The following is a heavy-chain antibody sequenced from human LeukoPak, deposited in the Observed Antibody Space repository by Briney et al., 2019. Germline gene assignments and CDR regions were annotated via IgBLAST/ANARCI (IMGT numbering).Heavy chain of an antibody. Sequence: GGSLRLSCAASGFTFDDYAMHWVRQAPGKGLEWVSGISWNSGSIGYADSVKGRFTISRDNAKNSLYLQMNSLRAEDTALYYCAKDPGGYSVYWYFDLWGRGTLVTVSS. D-gene: IGHD5/OR15-5a*01. J-gene: IGHJ2*01. V-gene: IGHV3-9*01. CDR2: ISWNSGSI. CDR3: AKDPGGYSVYWYFDL. CDR1: GFTFDDYA.